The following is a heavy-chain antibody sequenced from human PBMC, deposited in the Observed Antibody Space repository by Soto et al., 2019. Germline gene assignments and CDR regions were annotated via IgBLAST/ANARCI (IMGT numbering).Heavy chain of an antibody. J-gene: IGHJ5*02. CDR3: VIDTRGSFWFDL. CDR1: GFTFSSYA. Sequence: GGSLRLSCAASGFTFSSYAMHWFRQAPGKGLEWVAVISYDGSNKYYADSVKGRFTISRDNSKNTLYLQMNSLRAEDTAVYYCVIDTRGSFWFDLWGQGTLVTVSS. V-gene: IGHV3-30-3*01. CDR2: ISYDGSNK. D-gene: IGHD1-26*01.